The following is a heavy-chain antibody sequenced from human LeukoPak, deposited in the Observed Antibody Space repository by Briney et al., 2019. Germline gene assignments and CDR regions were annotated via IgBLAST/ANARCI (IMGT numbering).Heavy chain of an antibody. CDR2: INPSGGSI. Sequence: ASVKVSCKASGYTFTSYYMHWVRKAPGQGLEWMGIINPSGGSISYAQKFQGRVTMTRDMSTSTVYMELSSLRSEDTAVYYCARDSWFGERYFDYWGQGTLVTVSS. V-gene: IGHV1-46*01. CDR3: ARDSWFGERYFDY. D-gene: IGHD3-10*01. J-gene: IGHJ4*02. CDR1: GYTFTSYY.